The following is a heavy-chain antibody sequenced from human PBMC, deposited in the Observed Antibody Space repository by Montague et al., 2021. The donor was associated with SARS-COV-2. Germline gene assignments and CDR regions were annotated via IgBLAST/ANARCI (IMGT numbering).Heavy chain of an antibody. V-gene: IGHV4-59*08. CDR3: ARLGMVVGACYYFDY. CDR2: IYHGGNT. Sequence: SETLSLTCTVSGTSISGHYWSWVRQPPGKGLEWIAYIYHGGNTNYNPALESRVTISLDTSEKEFSLKLSSVTVADTAVYYCARLGMVVGACYYFDYWGQGTLVTVSS. J-gene: IGHJ4*02. D-gene: IGHD2-21*01. CDR1: GTSISGHY.